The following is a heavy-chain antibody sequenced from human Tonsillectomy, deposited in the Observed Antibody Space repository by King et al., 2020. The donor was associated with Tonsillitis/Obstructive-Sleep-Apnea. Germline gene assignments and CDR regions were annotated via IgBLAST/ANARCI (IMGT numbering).Heavy chain of an antibody. CDR2: ISSYNGNT. V-gene: IGHV1-18*01. CDR1: GYTFTSYG. Sequence: LVQSGAEVKKPGASVKVSCKASGYTFTSYGISWVRQAPGQGLEWMGWISSYNGNTKYAQKLQGRVTMTTDTSTSTAYMELRSLRSDDTAVYYCARAYCSSTSCHANWFDPXGQGTLVTVSS. J-gene: IGHJ5*02. D-gene: IGHD2-2*01. CDR3: ARAYCSSTSCHANWFDP.